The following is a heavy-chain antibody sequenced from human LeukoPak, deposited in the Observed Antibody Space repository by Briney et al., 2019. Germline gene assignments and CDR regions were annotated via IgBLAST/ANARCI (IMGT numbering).Heavy chain of an antibody. Sequence: SVKVSCKASGGTFSSYAISWVRQAPGQGLEWMGGIIPIFGTANYAQKFQGRVMITADESTSTAYMELSSLRSEDTAVYYCNALPYCSSTSCYGYYYYMDVWGKGTTVTVSS. D-gene: IGHD2-2*01. CDR2: IIPIFGTA. CDR3: NALPYCSSTSCYGYYYYMDV. CDR1: GGTFSSYA. J-gene: IGHJ6*03. V-gene: IGHV1-69*01.